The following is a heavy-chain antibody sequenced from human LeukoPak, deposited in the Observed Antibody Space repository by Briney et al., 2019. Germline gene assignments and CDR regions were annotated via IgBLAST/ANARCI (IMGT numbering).Heavy chain of an antibody. J-gene: IGHJ6*03. CDR2: IIPIFGTA. D-gene: IGHD3-10*01. CDR3: ATGPYGSGTYYRWYYYYMDV. V-gene: IGHV1-69*05. CDR1: GGTFSSYA. Sequence: ASVKVSCKASGGTFSSYAISWVRQAPGQGLEWMGGIIPIFGTANYAQKFQGRVTITTDESTSTAYMELSSLRSEDTAVYYCATGPYGSGTYYRWYYYYMDVWGKGTTVTVSS.